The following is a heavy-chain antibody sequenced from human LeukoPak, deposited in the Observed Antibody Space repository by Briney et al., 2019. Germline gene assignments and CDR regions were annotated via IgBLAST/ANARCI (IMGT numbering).Heavy chain of an antibody. CDR3: ARAWELPRIGAFDI. CDR1: GFTFSSYA. D-gene: IGHD1-26*01. Sequence: GGSLRLSCAASGFTFSSYAMHWVRQAPGKGLEYVSAISSNGGSTYYANSVKGRFTISRDNSKNTLYLQMGSLRAEDMAVYYCARAWELPRIGAFDIWGQGTMVTVSS. V-gene: IGHV3-64*01. J-gene: IGHJ3*02. CDR2: ISSNGGST.